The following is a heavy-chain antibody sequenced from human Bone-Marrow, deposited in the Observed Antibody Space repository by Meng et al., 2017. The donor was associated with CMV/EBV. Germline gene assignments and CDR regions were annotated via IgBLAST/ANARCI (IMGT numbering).Heavy chain of an antibody. V-gene: IGHV3-48*03. D-gene: IGHD4-11*01. CDR1: GFTFSSYE. CDR3: ARETTTVTSYYGMDV. Sequence: GESLKISCAVSGFTFSSYEMNWVRQAPGKGLEWVSYISSSGSTIYYADSVKVRFTISRDNAKNSLYLQMNSLRAEDMAVYYCARETTTVTSYYGMDVWGQGTTVTVSS. J-gene: IGHJ6*02. CDR2: ISSSGSTI.